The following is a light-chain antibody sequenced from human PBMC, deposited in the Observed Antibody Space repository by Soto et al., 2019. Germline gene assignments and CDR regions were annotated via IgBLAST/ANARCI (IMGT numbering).Light chain of an antibody. CDR3: QKRSNWPPRT. Sequence: DIVMTQSPATLSVSPGGRVTLSCRASQSINTNLAWYQQKPGQPPRLLIYGASTRATGIPARFSGSGSGTELSLTINSLQYEDFAVYYCQKRSNWPPRTFGQGTKVDIK. V-gene: IGKV3-15*01. J-gene: IGKJ1*01. CDR1: QSINTN. CDR2: GAS.